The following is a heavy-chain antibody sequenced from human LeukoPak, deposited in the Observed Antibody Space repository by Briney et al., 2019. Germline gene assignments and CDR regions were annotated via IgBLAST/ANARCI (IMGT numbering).Heavy chain of an antibody. Sequence: GGPLRLSCAASGFTVTNNYVTWVRQAPGKGLEWVSVISSGGSTYYADSVKRRFTISRDNSKNTLYLQMNSLRAEDTAVYYCARYYDSSGQTGGAFDIWGQGTMVTVSS. CDR2: ISSGGST. CDR1: GFTVTNNY. V-gene: IGHV3-66*01. CDR3: ARYYDSSGQTGGAFDI. D-gene: IGHD3-22*01. J-gene: IGHJ3*02.